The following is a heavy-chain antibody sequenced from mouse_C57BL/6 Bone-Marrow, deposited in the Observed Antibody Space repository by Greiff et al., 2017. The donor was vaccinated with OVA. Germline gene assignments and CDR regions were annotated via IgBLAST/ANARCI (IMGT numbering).Heavy chain of an antibody. CDR3: ARCYFDY. V-gene: IGHV1-64*01. CDR1: GYTFTSYW. CDR2: IYPGDGDT. Sequence: QVQLQQPGAELVKPGASVKLSCKASGYTFTSYWMHWVKQRPGQGLEWIGRIYPGDGDTNYNGKFKGKATLTADKSSSTAYMQLSSLTSEDSAVYFCARCYFDYWGQGTTLTVSS. J-gene: IGHJ2*01.